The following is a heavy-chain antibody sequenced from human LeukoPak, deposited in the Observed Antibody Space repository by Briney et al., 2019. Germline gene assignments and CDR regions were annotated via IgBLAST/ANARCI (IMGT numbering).Heavy chain of an antibody. V-gene: IGHV4-4*07. CDR1: GGSMSSYY. CDR2: VYTSGNT. CDR3: AREEALGSGSFDY. D-gene: IGHD1-26*01. Sequence: SETLSLTCTVSGGSMSSYYWSWIRQPAGKGLEWIGRVYTSGNTHYNPSLKSRITLSLDTSKNQFSLQLTSVTAADTAVYYCAREEALGSGSFDYWGQGTLVTVSS. J-gene: IGHJ4*02.